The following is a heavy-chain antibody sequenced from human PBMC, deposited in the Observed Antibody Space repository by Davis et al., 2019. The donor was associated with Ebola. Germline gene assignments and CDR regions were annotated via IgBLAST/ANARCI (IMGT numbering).Heavy chain of an antibody. V-gene: IGHV3-23*01. Sequence: GGSLRLSCAASGFNFNKYAMSWVRQAPGKGLEWVSSISTTGGSTYYADSVKGRFTISRGNSKNTLYLQMNSLRAEDTAVYYCARDLWGLMVQGVPLDYWGQGTLVTVSS. CDR2: ISTTGGST. J-gene: IGHJ4*02. CDR1: GFNFNKYA. CDR3: ARDLWGLMVQGVPLDY. D-gene: IGHD3-10*01.